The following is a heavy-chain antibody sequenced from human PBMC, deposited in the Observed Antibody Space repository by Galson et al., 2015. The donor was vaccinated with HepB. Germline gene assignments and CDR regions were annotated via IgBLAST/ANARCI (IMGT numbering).Heavy chain of an antibody. CDR2: ISGSGVST. Sequence: SLRLSCAASGFTFTTYAMSWVRQAPGKGLEWVSAISGSGVSTYYADSVKGRFTISRDNSKNTLYLQMSSLRAEDTAVYYCAKDPGYFDYWGQGALVIVSS. V-gene: IGHV3-23*01. CDR1: GFTFTTYA. J-gene: IGHJ4*02. CDR3: AKDPGYFDY.